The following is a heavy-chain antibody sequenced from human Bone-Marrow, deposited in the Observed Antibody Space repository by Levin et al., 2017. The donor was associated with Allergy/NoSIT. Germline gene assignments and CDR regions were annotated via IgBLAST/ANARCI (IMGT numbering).Heavy chain of an antibody. V-gene: IGHV3-49*04. Sequence: TGGSLRLSCTASGVTFGDYAMSWVRQAPGKGLEWVGFIRSKAYGGATEYAASVKGRFTISRDDSKSIAYLQMNSLKTEDTAVYFCTKARGDYGNYYYYYMDVWGKGTTVTVSS. CDR1: GVTFGDYA. CDR2: IRSKAYGGAT. CDR3: TKARGDYGNYYYYYMDV. D-gene: IGHD4-17*01. J-gene: IGHJ6*03.